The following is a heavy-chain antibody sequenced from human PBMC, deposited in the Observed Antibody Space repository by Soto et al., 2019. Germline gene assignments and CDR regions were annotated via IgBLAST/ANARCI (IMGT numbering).Heavy chain of an antibody. V-gene: IGHV3-30-3*01. CDR1: GFTFSSYA. CDR3: ARYYDSSGYYSY. Sequence: QVQLVESGGGVVQPGRSLRLSCAASGFTFSSYAMHWVRQAPGKGLEWVAVISYDGSNKYYADSVKGRFTISRDNSKNTLDLQMNSLRAEDTAVYYCARYYDSSGYYSYWGQGTLVTVSS. CDR2: ISYDGSNK. J-gene: IGHJ4*02. D-gene: IGHD3-22*01.